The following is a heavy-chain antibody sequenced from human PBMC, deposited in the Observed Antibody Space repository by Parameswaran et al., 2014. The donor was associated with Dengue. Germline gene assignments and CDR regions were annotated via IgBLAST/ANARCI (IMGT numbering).Heavy chain of an antibody. J-gene: IGHJ6*02. CDR2: IDPSDSYT. CDR3: ARRWGTIFGVVIMAKGYYGMDV. V-gene: IGHV5-10-1*01. D-gene: IGHD3-3*01. CDR1: GYSFTSYW. Sequence: ESLKISCKGSGYSFTSYWISWVRQMPGKGLEWMGRIDPSDSYTNYSPSFQGHVTISADKSISTAYLQWSSLKASDTAMYYCARRWGTIFGVVIMAKGYYGMDVWGQGDHGHRLL.